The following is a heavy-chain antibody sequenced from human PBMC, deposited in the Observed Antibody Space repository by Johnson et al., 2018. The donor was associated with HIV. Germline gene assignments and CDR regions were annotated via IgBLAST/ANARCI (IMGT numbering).Heavy chain of an antibody. CDR1: GFTFDDYG. J-gene: IGHJ3*02. D-gene: IGHD2-15*01. CDR3: ARARWYLGGGSCCAFDI. Sequence: QVQLVESGGGLVQPGRSLRLSCAASGFTFDDYGMSWVRQAPGKGLEWVSYISSSGSTIYYADSVKGRFTISRDNAKNSLYLQMNSLRAEDTAVYYCARARWYLGGGSCCAFDIWGQGTMVTVSS. CDR2: ISSSGSTI. V-gene: IGHV3-11*04.